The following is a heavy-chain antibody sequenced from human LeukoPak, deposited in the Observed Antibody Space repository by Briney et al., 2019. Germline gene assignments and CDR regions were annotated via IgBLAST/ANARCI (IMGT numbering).Heavy chain of an antibody. CDR3: LSLDYDILTGSPQG. V-gene: IGHV3-73*01. CDR2: IRSQANSYAT. D-gene: IGHD3-9*01. Sequence: GGSLRLSCAASGFKFSASSIHWIRQASGKGLEWVGRIRSQANSYATAYAASVKGRFTISRDDSDNTAYLQMSSLTTEDTAVYYCLSLDYDILTGSPQGWGQGTLVTVSS. CDR1: GFKFSASS. J-gene: IGHJ4*02.